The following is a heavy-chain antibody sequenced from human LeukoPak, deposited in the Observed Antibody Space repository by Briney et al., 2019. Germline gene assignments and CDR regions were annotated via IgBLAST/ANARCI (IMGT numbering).Heavy chain of an antibody. CDR3: AKAIAARLRAFDY. Sequence: GGSLRLSCAASGFTFSSYGMHWVRQAPGKGLEWVAFIRYDGSNKYYADSVKGRFTISRDNSKNTLYLQMNSLRAEDTAVYCCAKAIAARLRAFDYWGQGTLVTVSS. D-gene: IGHD6-6*01. CDR1: GFTFSSYG. J-gene: IGHJ4*02. V-gene: IGHV3-30*02. CDR2: IRYDGSNK.